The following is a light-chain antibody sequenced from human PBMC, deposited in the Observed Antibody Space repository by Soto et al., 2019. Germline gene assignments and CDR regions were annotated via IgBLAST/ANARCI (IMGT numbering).Light chain of an antibody. CDR2: AAS. J-gene: IGKJ1*01. CDR1: QSISNH. V-gene: IGKV1-39*01. CDR3: QQYHIYSGT. Sequence: DIQRTQSPSSLSASVEESVIITCRASQSISNHLNLYQQKPGKAPKLLNFAASSLQSGVPSRFSGSGSGTEFTLTINSLQPDDFATYYCQQYHIYSGTFGQGTQVDIK.